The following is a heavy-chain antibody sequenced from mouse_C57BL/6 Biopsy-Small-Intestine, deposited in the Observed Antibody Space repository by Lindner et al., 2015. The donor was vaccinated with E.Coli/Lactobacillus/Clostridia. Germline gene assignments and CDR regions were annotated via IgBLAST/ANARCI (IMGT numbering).Heavy chain of an antibody. J-gene: IGHJ2*01. CDR3: ARQNPYYFDY. Sequence: VQLQESGGDLVKPGGSLKLSCAASGFTFSSYGMSWVRQTPDKRLEWVATISSGGSYTYYPDSVKGRFTISRDNAKNTLYLQMSSLKSEDTAMYYCARQNPYYFDYWGRRHHSHSLL. CDR1: GFTFSSYG. CDR2: ISSGGSYT. V-gene: IGHV5-6*01.